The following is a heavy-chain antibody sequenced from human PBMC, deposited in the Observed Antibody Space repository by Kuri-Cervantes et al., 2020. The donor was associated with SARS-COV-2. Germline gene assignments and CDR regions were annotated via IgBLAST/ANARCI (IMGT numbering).Heavy chain of an antibody. Sequence: GSLRLSCTVSGGSISSYYWSWIRQPPGKGLEWIGYIYYSGSTNYNPPLESRVTISVDRSKNQFSLTLRSVTAADTAVYYCAFNYGTGSYFYWGQGTLVTVSS. D-gene: IGHD3-10*01. J-gene: IGHJ4*02. V-gene: IGHV4-59*12. CDR1: GGSISSYY. CDR2: IYYSGST. CDR3: AFNYGTGSYFY.